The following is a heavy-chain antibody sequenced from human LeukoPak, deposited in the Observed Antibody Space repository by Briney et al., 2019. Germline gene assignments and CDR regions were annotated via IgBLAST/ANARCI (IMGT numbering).Heavy chain of an antibody. CDR2: IIPILGIA. D-gene: IGHD6-13*01. J-gene: IGHJ1*01. CDR3: ARKAAAEE. V-gene: IGHV1-69*04. CDR1: GAGGTIYA. Sequence: SVKVSFKGSGAGGTIYASSWVRQGPGQGLEWMGRIIPILGIANYAQKFQGRVTITADKSTSTAYMELSSLRAEDTAVYYWARKAAAEEWGEGTLVTPSS.